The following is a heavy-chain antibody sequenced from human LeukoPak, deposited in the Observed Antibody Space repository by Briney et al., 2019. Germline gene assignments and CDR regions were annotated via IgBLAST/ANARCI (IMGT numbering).Heavy chain of an antibody. CDR2: TYHSGST. CDR1: GGSISSGGYS. J-gene: IGHJ6*02. CDR3: ARDTNSGGYYGMDV. V-gene: IGHV4-30-2*01. D-gene: IGHD1-26*01. Sequence: SQTLSLTCAVSGGSISSGGYSWSWIRQPPGKGLEWIGYTYHSGSTYYNPSLKSRVTISVDRSKNQFSLKLSPVTAADTAVYYCARDTNSGGYYGMDVWGQGTTVTVSS.